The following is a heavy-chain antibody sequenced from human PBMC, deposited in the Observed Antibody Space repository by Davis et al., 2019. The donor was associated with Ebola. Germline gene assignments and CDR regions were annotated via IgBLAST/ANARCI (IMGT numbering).Heavy chain of an antibody. J-gene: IGHJ5*02. CDR1: GFTFSSYA. CDR2: ISYDGSNR. V-gene: IGHV3-30-3*01. D-gene: IGHD4-17*01. Sequence: GESLKIPCAASGFTFSSYAMSWVRQAPGKGLAWVALISYDGSNRYYADSVKGRFTISRDNSKNTLSLQMNSLRPDDTATYYCAIDADFGEYGWFDPWGQGTLVIVSS. CDR3: AIDADFGEYGWFDP.